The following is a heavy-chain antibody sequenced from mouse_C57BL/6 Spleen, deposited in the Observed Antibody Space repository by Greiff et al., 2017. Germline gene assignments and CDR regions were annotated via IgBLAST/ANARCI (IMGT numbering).Heavy chain of an antibody. J-gene: IGHJ2*01. Sequence: QVQLQQSGAELVMPGASVKLSCKASGYTFTSYWMHWVKQRPGPGLEWIGVIDPSDSYTNYNQTFKGKSTLTVDKSSSTAYMQLSSLTTEDSAVYYSARALITTESKDYFDYWGQGTTLTVSS. V-gene: IGHV1-69*01. D-gene: IGHD1-1*01. CDR3: ARALITTESKDYFDY. CDR2: IDPSDSYT. CDR1: GYTFTSYW.